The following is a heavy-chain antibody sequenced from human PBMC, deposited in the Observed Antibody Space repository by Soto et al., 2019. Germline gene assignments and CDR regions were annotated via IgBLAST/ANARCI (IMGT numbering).Heavy chain of an antibody. Sequence: GGSLRLSCAASGFTFSSYAMHWVRQAPGKGLEWVAVISYDGSNKYYADSVKGRFTISRDNSKNTLYLQVNSLRADDTALYYCARETGYCSGGRCYSQAFDIWGQGTMVTVSS. V-gene: IGHV3-30-3*01. CDR1: GFTFSSYA. D-gene: IGHD2-15*01. CDR3: ARETGYCSGGRCYSQAFDI. CDR2: ISYDGSNK. J-gene: IGHJ3*02.